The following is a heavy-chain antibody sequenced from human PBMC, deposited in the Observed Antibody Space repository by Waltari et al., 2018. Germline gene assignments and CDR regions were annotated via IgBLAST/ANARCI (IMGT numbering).Heavy chain of an antibody. J-gene: IGHJ6*02. CDR1: GYSISSGYY. Sequence: QVQLQESGPGLVKPSETLSLTCAVSGYSISSGYYWGWIRQPPGKGLEWIGSIYHSGSTYYNPSLKSRVTISVDTSKNQFSLKLSSVTAADTAVYYCATVEPPSSTYYYYGMDVWGQGTTVTVSS. CDR2: IYHSGST. D-gene: IGHD6-13*01. V-gene: IGHV4-38-2*01. CDR3: ATVEPPSSTYYYYGMDV.